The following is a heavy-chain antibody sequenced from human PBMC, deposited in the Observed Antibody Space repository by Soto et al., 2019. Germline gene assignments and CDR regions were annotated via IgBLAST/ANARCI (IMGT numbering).Heavy chain of an antibody. CDR3: AKEGGSSGYSASDV. CDR2: ISYDGGNK. D-gene: IGHD3-22*01. CDR1: GFTFSNYG. Sequence: QVQLVESGGGVVQPGRSLRLSCAASGFTFSNYGMHWVRQAPGKGLEWVAVISYDGGNKFYADSVKGRFTISRDNSKNTLCLQMNSLRAEDTAVYYCAKEGGSSGYSASDVWGQGTMVTVSS. V-gene: IGHV3-30*18. J-gene: IGHJ3*01.